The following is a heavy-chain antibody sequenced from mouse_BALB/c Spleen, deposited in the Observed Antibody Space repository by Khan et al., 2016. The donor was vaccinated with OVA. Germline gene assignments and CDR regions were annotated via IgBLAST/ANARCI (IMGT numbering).Heavy chain of an antibody. Sequence: EVQLQQSGPELVSPGASVKVSCKASGYSFTDYNMYWVKQGHGKSLEWIGYIDPYNGGTNYNQKFKGKATLTVDKSSSTAFMHRNRLTSDDSAVYHWALIYYYGTGFDYWGQGTTLTVSS. CDR3: ALIYYYGTGFDY. V-gene: IGHV1S135*01. D-gene: IGHD1-1*01. CDR2: IDPYNGGT. J-gene: IGHJ2*01. CDR1: GYSFTDYN.